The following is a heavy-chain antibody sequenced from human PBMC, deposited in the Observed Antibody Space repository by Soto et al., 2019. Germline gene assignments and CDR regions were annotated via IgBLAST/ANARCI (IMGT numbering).Heavy chain of an antibody. V-gene: IGHV1-46*01. J-gene: IGHJ5*02. D-gene: IGHD5-12*01. CDR2: IQPGSGTT. Sequence: QVQLVQSGAEVKNPGASVKVSCKSSGYPFSNYYIHWVRQAPGQGLEWMGIIQPGSGTTTYSASLQGRLTLTRDTSTTTVHMELSRLTTDDTAVYYCARDTRDVATRDYWFDPWGQGTLVTVSS. CDR1: GYPFSNYY. CDR3: ARDTRDVATRDYWFDP.